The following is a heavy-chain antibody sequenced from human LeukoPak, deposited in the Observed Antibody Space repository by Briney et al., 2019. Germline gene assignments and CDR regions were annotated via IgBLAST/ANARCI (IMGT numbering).Heavy chain of an antibody. CDR1: GFTFSSYA. V-gene: IGHV3-23*01. Sequence: PGGSLRLSCAASGFTFSSYAMSWVRQAPGKGLEWVSAISGSGGSTYYADSVKGRFTISRDNSKNTLYLQMNSLRAEDTAVYYCAKDAGLRWLQSSGFWSAIYYFDYWGQGTLVTVSS. J-gene: IGHJ4*02. D-gene: IGHD5-24*01. CDR3: AKDAGLRWLQSSGFWSAIYYFDY. CDR2: ISGSGGST.